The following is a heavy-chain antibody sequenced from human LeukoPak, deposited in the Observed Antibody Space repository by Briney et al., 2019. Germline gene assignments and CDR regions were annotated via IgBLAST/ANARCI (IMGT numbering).Heavy chain of an antibody. CDR3: ARHLYYYYGMDV. Sequence: SETLSLTCTVSGGSISSYYWSWIRQPPGQGLEWIGYIYYSGSTNYNPSLKSRVTISVDTSKNQFSLKLSSVTAADTAVYYCARHLYYYYGMDVWGQGTTVTVSS. CDR2: IYYSGST. V-gene: IGHV4-59*08. CDR1: GGSISSYY. J-gene: IGHJ6*02.